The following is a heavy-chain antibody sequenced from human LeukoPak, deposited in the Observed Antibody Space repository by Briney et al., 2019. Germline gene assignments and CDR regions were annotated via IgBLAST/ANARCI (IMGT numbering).Heavy chain of an antibody. CDR1: GGSISSYY. Sequence: SETLSLTCTASGGSISSYYWSWIRQPPGKGLEWIGYIYYSGSTNYNPSLKSRVTISVDTSKNQFSLKLSSVTAADTAVYYCAGQYSYGYVYYWGQGTLVTVSS. V-gene: IGHV4-59*01. J-gene: IGHJ4*02. D-gene: IGHD5-18*01. CDR2: IYYSGST. CDR3: AGQYSYGYVYY.